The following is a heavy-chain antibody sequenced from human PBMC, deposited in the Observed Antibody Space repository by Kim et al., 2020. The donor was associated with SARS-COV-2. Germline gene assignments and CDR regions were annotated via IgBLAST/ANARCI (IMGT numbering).Heavy chain of an antibody. CDR3: ARGSGGYRPFDY. V-gene: IGHV3-72*01. D-gene: IGHD1-26*01. Sequence: EYAASVKGRFTSSREDSKSSLYLQMDSLKTEDTAVYYCARGSGGYRPFDYWGRGTLVTVSS. J-gene: IGHJ4*02.